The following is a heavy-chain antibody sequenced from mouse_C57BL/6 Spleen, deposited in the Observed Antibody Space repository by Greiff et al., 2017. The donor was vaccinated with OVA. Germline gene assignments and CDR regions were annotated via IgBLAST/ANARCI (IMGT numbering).Heavy chain of an antibody. CDR2: ISSGGDYI. D-gene: IGHD1-1*02. J-gene: IGHJ3*01. V-gene: IGHV5-9-1*02. CDR3: TREGAMDALFAY. CDR1: GFTFSSYA. Sequence: EVQGVESGEGLVKPGGSLKLSCAASGFTFSSYAMSWVRQTPEKRLEWVAYISSGGDYIYYADTVKGRFTISRDNARNTLYLQMSSLKSEDTAMYYCTREGAMDALFAYWGQGTLVTVSA.